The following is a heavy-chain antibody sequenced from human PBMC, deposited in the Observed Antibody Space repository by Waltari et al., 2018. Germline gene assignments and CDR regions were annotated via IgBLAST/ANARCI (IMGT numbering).Heavy chain of an antibody. D-gene: IGHD6-19*01. V-gene: IGHV5-51*01. J-gene: IGHJ4*02. CDR2: IWPGDPEP. CDR3: AREKGYSSGNFDF. CDR1: GFSFTTYW. Sequence: EVLLVQSGAEVKKPGESLKISCKTSGFSFTTYWIGWVRQMPGRGLDWMGFIWPGDPEPRYSPSFQGQVTISADRSINTAYLQWNTLKASDTAMYYCAREKGYSSGNFDFWGQGTLVTVSS.